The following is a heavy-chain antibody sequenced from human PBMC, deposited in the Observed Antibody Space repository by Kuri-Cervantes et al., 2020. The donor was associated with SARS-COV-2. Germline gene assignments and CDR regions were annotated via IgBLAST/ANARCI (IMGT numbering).Heavy chain of an antibody. V-gene: IGHV3-43*01. D-gene: IGHD2-2*02. J-gene: IGHJ6*02. CDR2: INWDGTTT. CDR1: GFTFRHYT. CDR3: ARDPPRYCSSTSCYTARADPIYGMDV. Sequence: GESLKISCATSGFTFRHYTMQWVRQAPGKGLEWVTLINWDGTTTFYADSVRGRFSISRDNAKNSLYLQMNSLRAEDTAVYYCARDPPRYCSSTSCYTARADPIYGMDVWGQGTTVTVSS.